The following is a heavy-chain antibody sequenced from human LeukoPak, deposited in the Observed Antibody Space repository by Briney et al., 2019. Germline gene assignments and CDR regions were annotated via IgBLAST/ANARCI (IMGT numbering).Heavy chain of an antibody. CDR2: ISGSGGST. CDR3: LKDQGFYYDTSVYY. Sequence: PGGSLRLSCAASGFTFTSYAMSWVRQAPGKGLEWVSAISGSGGSTYYGDSVKGRFTISRVNSKNTLYLQMNSLRAEDTAVYYCLKDQGFYYDTSVYYWGQGTLVTVSS. CDR1: GFTFTSYA. J-gene: IGHJ4*02. V-gene: IGHV3-23*01. D-gene: IGHD3-22*01.